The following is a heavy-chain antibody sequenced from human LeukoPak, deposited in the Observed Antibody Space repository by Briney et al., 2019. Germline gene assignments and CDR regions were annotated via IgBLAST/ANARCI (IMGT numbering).Heavy chain of an antibody. CDR3: ARLLYTSGPNLFDY. CDR1: GGSIRSTNW. V-gene: IGHV4/OR15-8*02. J-gene: IGHJ4*02. CDR2: ISLSGQT. Sequence: SETLSLTCGVSGGSIRSTNWWSWVRQPPGQGLEWIGEISLSGQTNFNPSHNGRVTMSLDESRNQLSLKLSSVTAADTALYYCARLLYTSGPNLFDYWGQGTLVTVSS. D-gene: IGHD6-19*01.